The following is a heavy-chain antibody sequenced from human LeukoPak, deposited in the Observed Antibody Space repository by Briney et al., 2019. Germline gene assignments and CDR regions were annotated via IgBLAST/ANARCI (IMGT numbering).Heavy chain of an antibody. D-gene: IGHD1-1*01. CDR2: IRSKAYGGTT. CDR1: GFTFGDHA. CDR3: IRDFGVTTPYYFDY. Sequence: QSGRSLRLSCTTSGFTFGDHAMSWVRQAPGKGLEWVAIIRSKAYGGTTEYAASVKGRFTISRDDSKSIAYLQMNSLKTEDTAVYYCIRDFGVTTPYYFDYWGQGTLVTVSS. J-gene: IGHJ4*02. V-gene: IGHV3-49*04.